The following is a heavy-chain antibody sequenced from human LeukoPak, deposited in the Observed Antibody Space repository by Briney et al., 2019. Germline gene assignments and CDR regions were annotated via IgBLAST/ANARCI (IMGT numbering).Heavy chain of an antibody. J-gene: IGHJ4*02. Sequence: GGSLRLSCAASGFTFSRSWMHWVRQAPGKGLEWVASISSSSVYIHYADLVKGRFTISRDNAKNLMFLQMNSLRVEDTAVYYCGRLWFGELYLPFDYWGQGSLVTVSS. D-gene: IGHD3-10*01. V-gene: IGHV3-21*01. CDR1: GFTFSRSW. CDR2: ISSSSVYI. CDR3: GRLWFGELYLPFDY.